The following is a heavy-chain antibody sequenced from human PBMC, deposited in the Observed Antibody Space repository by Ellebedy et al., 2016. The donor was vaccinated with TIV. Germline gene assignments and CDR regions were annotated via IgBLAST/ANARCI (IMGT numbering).Heavy chain of an antibody. D-gene: IGHD4-17*01. CDR1: GFTFSNYG. CDR3: AKALDYGDGYGMNV. Sequence: GESLKISCAASGFTFSNYGMHLVRQAPGTGLEWVAVISYDGSNKNYADSVKGRFTISRDNSKNTLDLQMNSLRAEDTAVYYCAKALDYGDGYGMNVWGQGTTVTVSS. CDR2: ISYDGSNK. J-gene: IGHJ6*02. V-gene: IGHV3-30*18.